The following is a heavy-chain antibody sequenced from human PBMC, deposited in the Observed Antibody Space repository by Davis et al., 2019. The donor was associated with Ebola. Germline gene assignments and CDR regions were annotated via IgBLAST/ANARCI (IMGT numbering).Heavy chain of an antibody. D-gene: IGHD3-16*01. Sequence: ASVTVSCKASGYNFTSYGTSWVRLPPGHGLEWMGWISAYNGNTNYAQKLQGRVTMTTDTSTSTAYMELRSLRSDDTAVYYCARVRLRRQFDYWGQGTLVTVSS. J-gene: IGHJ4*02. CDR2: ISAYNGNT. CDR3: ARVRLRRQFDY. CDR1: GYNFTSYG. V-gene: IGHV1-18*01.